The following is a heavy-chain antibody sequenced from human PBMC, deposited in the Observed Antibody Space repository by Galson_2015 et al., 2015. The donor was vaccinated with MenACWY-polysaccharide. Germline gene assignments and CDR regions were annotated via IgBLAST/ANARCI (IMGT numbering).Heavy chain of an antibody. CDR3: ARTYCSRTTCYGMDV. Sequence: SLRLSCAASGFTFSSYAIHWVRQAPGKGLEGVAIISYDGSNKYYADSVKGQFTISRDNSKNTMYLQMNSLKSDDTAVYYCARTYCSRTTCYGMDVWGQGTTVTVSS. CDR1: GFTFSSYA. D-gene: IGHD2/OR15-2a*01. CDR2: ISYDGSNK. J-gene: IGHJ6*02. V-gene: IGHV3-30-3*01.